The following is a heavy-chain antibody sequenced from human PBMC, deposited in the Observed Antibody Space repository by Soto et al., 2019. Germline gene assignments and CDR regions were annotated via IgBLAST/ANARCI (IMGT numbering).Heavy chain of an antibody. J-gene: IGHJ3*02. CDR3: ARAHYDILTGYPTHAFDS. CDR2: IYYTGRT. D-gene: IGHD3-9*01. V-gene: IGHV4-30-4*01. Sequence: PSETLSLTCTVSGVSVSSGDYYWSLIRQPPGKGLEWIGYIYYTGRTYYNPSLKSRVIISVDTSKNQFSLKLSSVTAAEKAVYYCARAHYDILTGYPTHAFDSWGQGTMVTVSS. CDR1: GVSVSSGDYY.